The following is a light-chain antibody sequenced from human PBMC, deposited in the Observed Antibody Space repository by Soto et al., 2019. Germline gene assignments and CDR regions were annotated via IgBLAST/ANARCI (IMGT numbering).Light chain of an antibody. V-gene: IGKV3-11*01. Sequence: EIVLTQSPGTLSLSPGETATLSCRASQSVNNQLAWYQQKPGQAPRLLIYDASTRATGIPARISGSGSGADFTLTISSLEPEDFAVYYCQHRRIWPLTFGGGTKVEIK. CDR2: DAS. CDR3: QHRRIWPLT. CDR1: QSVNNQ. J-gene: IGKJ4*01.